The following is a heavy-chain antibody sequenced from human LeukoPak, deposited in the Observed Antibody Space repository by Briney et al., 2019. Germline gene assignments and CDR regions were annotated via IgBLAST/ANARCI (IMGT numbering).Heavy chain of an antibody. Sequence: SETLSLTCAVYGGSFSGYYWSWIRQPPGKGLEWIGEINHSGSTNYNPSLKSRVTISVDTSKNQFSLKLSSVTAADTAVYYCARDLRGYAYWGQGTLVTVSS. CDR1: GGSFSGYY. CDR2: INHSGST. D-gene: IGHD5-12*01. J-gene: IGHJ4*02. V-gene: IGHV4-34*01. CDR3: ARDLRGYAY.